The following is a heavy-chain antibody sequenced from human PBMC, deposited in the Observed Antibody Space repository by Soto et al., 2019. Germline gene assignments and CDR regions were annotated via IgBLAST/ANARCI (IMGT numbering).Heavy chain of an antibody. Sequence: SETLSLPCAVSCYSISSSNWWGWIRQPPGKGLEWIGYIYYSGTTYYNPSLKSRVTMSVDTSKNQFSLKLTSVTAVDTAVYYCARREIQGPIDYWGQGTLVTVSS. CDR1: CYSISSSNW. CDR3: ARREIQGPIDY. J-gene: IGHJ4*02. CDR2: IYYSGTT. V-gene: IGHV4-28*01. D-gene: IGHD1-26*01.